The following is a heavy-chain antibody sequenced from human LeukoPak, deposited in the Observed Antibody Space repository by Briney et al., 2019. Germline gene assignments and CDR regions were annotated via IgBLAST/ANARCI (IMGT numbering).Heavy chain of an antibody. CDR1: GFNFSSYG. CDR3: ARDSLPMAVTGPFDH. J-gene: IGHJ4*02. CDR2: IWFDGSNI. V-gene: IGHV3-33*01. D-gene: IGHD6-19*01. Sequence: PGGSLRLSCAASGFNFSSYGMHWVRQPPGKGLEWVTSIWFDGSNIHYADSVKGRVIISRDNSKSALYLQMNSLRAEDTAIYYCARDSLPMAVTGPFDHWGQGALVTVSS.